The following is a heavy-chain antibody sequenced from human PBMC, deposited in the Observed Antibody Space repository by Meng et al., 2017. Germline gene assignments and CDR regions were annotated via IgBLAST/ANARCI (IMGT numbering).Heavy chain of an antibody. CDR1: GYTFTSYG. CDR3: ARDWGLYDYVWGSYRYGALDI. J-gene: IGHJ3*02. D-gene: IGHD3-16*02. V-gene: IGHV1-18*01. Sequence: ASVKVSCKASGYTFTSYGISWVRQAPGQGLEWMGWISAYNGNTNYAQKLQGRVTMTTDTSTSTAYMELRSLRSDDTAVYYCARDWGLYDYVWGSYRYGALDIWGQGTMVTVSS. CDR2: ISAYNGNT.